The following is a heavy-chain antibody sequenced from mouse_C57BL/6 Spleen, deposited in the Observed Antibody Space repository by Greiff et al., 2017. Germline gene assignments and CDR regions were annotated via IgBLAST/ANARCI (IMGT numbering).Heavy chain of an antibody. CDR3: ARSGVITTVVEGNYFDY. J-gene: IGHJ2*01. V-gene: IGHV1-26*01. D-gene: IGHD1-1*01. CDR1: GYTFTDYY. Sequence: VQLQQSGPELVKPGASVKISCKASGYTFTDYYMNWVKQSHGKSLEWIGDINPNNGGTSYNQKFKGKATLTVDKSSSTAYMELRSLTSEDSAVYYCARSGVITTVVEGNYFDYWGQGTTLTVSS. CDR2: INPNNGGT.